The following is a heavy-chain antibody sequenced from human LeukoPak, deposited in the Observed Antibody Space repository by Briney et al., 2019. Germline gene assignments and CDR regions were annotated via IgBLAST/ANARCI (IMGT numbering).Heavy chain of an antibody. V-gene: IGHV4-59*01. CDR3: ARDRYYYDSSGYYYGDWYFDL. D-gene: IGHD3-22*01. CDR1: GGSFSGYY. Sequence: SETLSLTCAVYGGSFSGYYWSWIRQPPGKGLEWIGYIYYSGSTNYNPSLKSRVTISVDTSKNQFSLKLSSVTAADTAVYYCARDRYYYDSSGYYYGDWYFDLWGRGTLVTVSS. J-gene: IGHJ2*01. CDR2: IYYSGST.